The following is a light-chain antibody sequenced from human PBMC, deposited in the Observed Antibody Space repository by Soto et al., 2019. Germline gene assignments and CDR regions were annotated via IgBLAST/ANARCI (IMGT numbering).Light chain of an antibody. CDR3: QQYDSSPLT. J-gene: IGKJ1*01. CDR1: QSVNSNY. Sequence: EIVLTQSPGTLSLSQGERATLSCRASQSVNSNYLAWYQQKPGQAPRLLFSGASSRATGIPDRFSGSGSGTVFTLTISRLEPEDFAIYYCQQYDSSPLTFGQGTKVDIK. CDR2: GAS. V-gene: IGKV3-20*01.